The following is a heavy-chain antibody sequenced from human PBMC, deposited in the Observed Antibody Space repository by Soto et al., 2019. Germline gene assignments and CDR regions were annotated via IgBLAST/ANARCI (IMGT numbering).Heavy chain of an antibody. V-gene: IGHV3-23*01. CDR3: AKVLEDIVVVVAATGGDFDF. J-gene: IGHJ4*02. Sequence: EVELLESGGGLVQPGGSLRLSCAASGFTFSSYAMSWVRQAPGKGLEWVSAISGSGGSTYYADSVKGRFTISRDNSKNTLYLQMKSLRAEDTAVYYCAKVLEDIVVVVAATGGDFDFWGQGTLVTVSS. CDR2: ISGSGGST. D-gene: IGHD2-15*01. CDR1: GFTFSSYA.